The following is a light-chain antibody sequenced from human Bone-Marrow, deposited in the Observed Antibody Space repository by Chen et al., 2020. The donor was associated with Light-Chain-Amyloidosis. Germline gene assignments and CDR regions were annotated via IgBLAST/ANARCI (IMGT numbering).Light chain of an antibody. CDR2: AVS. CDR3: RSFTSSSSYV. J-gene: IGLJ1*01. V-gene: IGLV2-14*01. Sequence: QSALTQPASVSGSPGQSITISCTGTSGDVGTYNYVSWFQPHPGKAPKVMIYAVSNRPSGVSNRFSGSKSGNTASLTISGLQAEDEADYYCRSFTSSSSYVFGPGTKVTVL. CDR1: SGDVGTYNY.